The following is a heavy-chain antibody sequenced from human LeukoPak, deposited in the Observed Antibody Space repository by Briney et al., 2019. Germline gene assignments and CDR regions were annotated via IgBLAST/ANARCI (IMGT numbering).Heavy chain of an antibody. CDR3: ARTTISTRPDAFDI. CDR1: GDSISSGNYY. Sequence: SETLSLTCTVSGDSISSGNYYWSWIRQPAGKGLEWIGRIYTSGGTNYNPSLKSRVTISLDTSKNHFSLKLNSVTAADTAVYYCARTTISTRPDAFDIWGQGTIVTVSS. V-gene: IGHV4-61*02. J-gene: IGHJ3*02. CDR2: IYTSGGT. D-gene: IGHD6-6*01.